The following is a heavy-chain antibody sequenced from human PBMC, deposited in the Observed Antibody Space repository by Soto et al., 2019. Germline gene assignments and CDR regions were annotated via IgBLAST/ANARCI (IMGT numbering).Heavy chain of an antibody. Sequence: GGSLRLSCAASGFTFSSYAMSWVRQAPGKGLEWVSAISGSGGSTYYADSVKGRFTISRDNSKNTLYLQMNSLRAEDTAVYYCAKARGGYSYPSRYFDYWGQGTLVTVSS. J-gene: IGHJ4*02. CDR2: ISGSGGST. D-gene: IGHD5-18*01. V-gene: IGHV3-23*01. CDR3: AKARGGYSYPSRYFDY. CDR1: GFTFSSYA.